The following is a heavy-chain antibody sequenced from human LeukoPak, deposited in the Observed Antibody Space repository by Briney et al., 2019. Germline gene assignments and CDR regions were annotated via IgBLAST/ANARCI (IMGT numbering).Heavy chain of an antibody. CDR1: GGSISNYY. CDR2: IYYSGTT. J-gene: IGHJ4*02. D-gene: IGHD6-19*01. CDR3: ASHGRYSSGWYAQFDY. V-gene: IGHV4-59*08. Sequence: SSETLSLTCTVSGGSISNYYWSWIRQPPGKGLEWIGYIYYSGTTNYNPSLKSRVTISVDTSKNHLSLKLNSVTAADTAVYYCASHGRYSSGWYAQFDYWGQGTLVTVSS.